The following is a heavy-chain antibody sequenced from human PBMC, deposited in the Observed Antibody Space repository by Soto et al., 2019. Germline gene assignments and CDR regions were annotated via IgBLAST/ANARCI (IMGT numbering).Heavy chain of an antibody. CDR3: AREKGGRYCSSTSCNYYYGMDV. CDR1: GGSFSGYY. CDR2: INHSGST. V-gene: IGHV4-34*01. J-gene: IGHJ6*02. D-gene: IGHD2-2*01. Sequence: SETLSLTCAVYGGSFSGYYWSWIRQPPGKGLEGIGEINHSGSTNYNPSLKSRVTISVDTSKNQFSLKLSSVTAADTAVYYCAREKGGRYCSSTSCNYYYGMDVWGQGTTVT.